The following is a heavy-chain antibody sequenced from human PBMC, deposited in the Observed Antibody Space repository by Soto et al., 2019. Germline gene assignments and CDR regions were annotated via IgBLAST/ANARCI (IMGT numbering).Heavy chain of an antibody. V-gene: IGHV1-3*01. D-gene: IGHD3-10*01. CDR3: ARDLAFGLSDY. Sequence: QVQLVQSGAEVKKPGASVKVSCKASGYTFTSYAIHWVRQAPGQRLEWMGWINAGNGNTKYSQKLQXXVTITRDTSASTAYMELSSLRSEDTAVYYCARDLAFGLSDYWGQGTLVTVSS. J-gene: IGHJ4*02. CDR2: INAGNGNT. CDR1: GYTFTSYA.